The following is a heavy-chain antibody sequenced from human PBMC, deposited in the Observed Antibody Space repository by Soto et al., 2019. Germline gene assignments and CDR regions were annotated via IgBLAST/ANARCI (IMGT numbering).Heavy chain of an antibody. J-gene: IGHJ4*02. CDR3: AASFWTGYNNYYFDY. Sequence: PSETLSLTCAVSGGSISSSKWWSWVRQPPGKGLEWIGEMYHSGSTNYNPSLKSRVTISVDKSKNQFSLKLSSVTAADTAVYYCAASFWTGYNNYYFDYWGQGTLVTVSS. CDR1: GGSISSSKW. V-gene: IGHV4-4*02. CDR2: MYHSGST. D-gene: IGHD3-3*01.